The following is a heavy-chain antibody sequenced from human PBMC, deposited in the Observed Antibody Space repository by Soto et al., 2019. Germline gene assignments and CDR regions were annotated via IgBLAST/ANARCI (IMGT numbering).Heavy chain of an antibody. CDR2: IWYDGSNK. D-gene: IGHD3-10*01. Sequence: GGSLRLSCAASGFTFSSYGMHWVRQAPGKGLEWVAVIWYDGSNKYYADSVKGRFTISRDNSKNTLYLQMNSLRAEDTAVYYCARAPAIYGSGSYPNYYYYGMDVWGQGTTVTVSS. CDR1: GFTFSSYG. J-gene: IGHJ6*02. CDR3: ARAPAIYGSGSYPNYYYYGMDV. V-gene: IGHV3-33*01.